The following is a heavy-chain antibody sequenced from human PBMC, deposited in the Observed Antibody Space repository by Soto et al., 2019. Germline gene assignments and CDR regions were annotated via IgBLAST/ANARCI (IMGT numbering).Heavy chain of an antibody. CDR2: MNPNSGNT. CDR3: ARGQDGTYYYDSSGYREFDY. V-gene: IGHV1-8*01. Sequence: SVKVSCKASGYTLTSYDINWVRQATGQGLEWMGWMNPNSGNTAYAQKFQGRDTITRNNSISTAYMELSSLRSEDTAVYYCARGQDGTYYYDSSGYREFDYWGQGTLVTVSS. D-gene: IGHD3-22*01. CDR1: GYTLTSYD. J-gene: IGHJ4*02.